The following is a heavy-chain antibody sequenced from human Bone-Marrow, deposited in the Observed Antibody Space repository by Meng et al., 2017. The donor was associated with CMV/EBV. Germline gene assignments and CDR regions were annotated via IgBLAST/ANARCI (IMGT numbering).Heavy chain of an antibody. CDR1: GFTFSSYG. D-gene: IGHD2-8*01. J-gene: IGHJ6*02. CDR2: IRYDGSNK. CDR3: AKDHRMTNYGMDV. V-gene: IGHV3-30*02. Sequence: GGSLRLSCAASGFTFSSYGMHWVRQAPGKGLEWVAFIRYDGSNKYYADSVKGRFTISRDNSKNTLYLQMNSLRAEDTAVYYCAKDHRMTNYGMDVLGQGTTVTVSS.